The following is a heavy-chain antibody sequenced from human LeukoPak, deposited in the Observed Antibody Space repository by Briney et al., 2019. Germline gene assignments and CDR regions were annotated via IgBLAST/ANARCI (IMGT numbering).Heavy chain of an antibody. CDR3: ARERFLEWYLWYFDY. J-gene: IGHJ4*02. D-gene: IGHD3-3*01. V-gene: IGHV3-30-3*01. Sequence: GGSLRLSCAASGFTFSSYAMHWVRQAPGKGLEWVAVISYGGSNKYYADSVKGRFTISRDNSKNTLYLQMNSLRAEDTAVYYCARERFLEWYLWYFDYWGQGTLVTVSS. CDR2: ISYGGSNK. CDR1: GFTFSSYA.